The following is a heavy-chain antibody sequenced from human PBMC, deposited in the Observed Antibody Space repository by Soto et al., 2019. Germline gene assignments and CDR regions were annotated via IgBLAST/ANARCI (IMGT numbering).Heavy chain of an antibody. D-gene: IGHD4-4*01. Sequence: GGSLRLSCAASGFTFSSYGMHWVRQAPGKGLEWVAVISYDGSNKYYADSVKGRFTISRDNSKNTLYLQMNSLRAEDTAVYYCAKDSNAGFDYWGQGTLVTVSS. J-gene: IGHJ4*02. CDR2: ISYDGSNK. CDR3: AKDSNAGFDY. V-gene: IGHV3-30*18. CDR1: GFTFSSYG.